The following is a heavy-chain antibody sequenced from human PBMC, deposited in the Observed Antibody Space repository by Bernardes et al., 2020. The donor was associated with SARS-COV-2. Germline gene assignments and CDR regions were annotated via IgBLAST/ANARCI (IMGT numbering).Heavy chain of an antibody. J-gene: IGHJ4*02. CDR1: GFSFSDYY. V-gene: IGHV3-11*01. D-gene: IGHD2-15*01. Sequence: GGSLRLSCAASGFSFSDYYITWIRQTPGKWLEWLSTISRIDSISRSDTTKYYADSVKGRFTISRDNAKNSLYLQMNSLRAEDTDVYYCAREDINTPNFDYWGQGTLVTVSS. CDR3: AREDINTPNFDY. CDR2: ISRIDSISRSDTTK.